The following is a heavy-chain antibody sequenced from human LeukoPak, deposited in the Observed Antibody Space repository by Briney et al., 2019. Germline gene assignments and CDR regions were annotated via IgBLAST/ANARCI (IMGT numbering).Heavy chain of an antibody. CDR1: VGSFSGYY. CDR3: ARGGGSSSYYYYMDV. J-gene: IGHJ6*03. V-gene: IGHV4-34*01. D-gene: IGHD6-6*01. Sequence: PSETLSLTYAVYVGSFSGYYWSWIRQPPGKGLEWIGEINHSGSTNYNPSLKSRVTISVDTSKNQFSLKLSSVTAADTAVYYCARGGGSSSYYYYMDVWGKGTTVTVSS. CDR2: INHSGST.